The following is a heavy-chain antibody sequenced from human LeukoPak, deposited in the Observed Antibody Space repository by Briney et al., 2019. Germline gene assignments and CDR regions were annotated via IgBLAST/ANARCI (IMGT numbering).Heavy chain of an antibody. V-gene: IGHV1-18*01. D-gene: IGHD4-17*01. J-gene: IGHJ4*02. Sequence: GASVKVSCKASGYTFSSNGMNWVRQAPGQGLEWMGCISAYKGNTVYAQRFQGRVSMTTDTSTNTAYMEVRSLTSDDTAIYYCAREKRSTVTTLDYWGQGTLVTVSS. CDR2: ISAYKGNT. CDR1: GYTFSSNG. CDR3: AREKRSTVTTLDY.